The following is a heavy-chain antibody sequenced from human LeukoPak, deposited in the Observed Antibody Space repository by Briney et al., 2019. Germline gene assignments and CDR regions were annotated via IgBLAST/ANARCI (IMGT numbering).Heavy chain of an antibody. CDR1: GFTFSGSA. CDR2: ISTNGDKT. V-gene: IGHV3-64D*09. CDR3: VNSRTYYNAIFDF. J-gene: IGHJ4*02. D-gene: IGHD3-10*01. Sequence: GGSLRLSCAASGFTFSGSAMHWVRQAPGEGLEFVSSISTNGDKTDYADSVEGRFTVSRDNSMNTVFLLMSSLRAEDTALYYCVNSRTYYNAIFDFWGQGTLVTVSS.